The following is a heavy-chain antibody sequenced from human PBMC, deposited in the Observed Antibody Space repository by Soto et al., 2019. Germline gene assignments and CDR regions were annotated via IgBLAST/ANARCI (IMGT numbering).Heavy chain of an antibody. Sequence: QLQLQESGPGLVKPSQTLSLACIVSGGSFSSGGYYWSWIRQLPGKGLEWIGYIYDSGSTYYNPSLKRRFTISLDTSKNQFSLNLISVTAADTAVYYCARATSFSGHHGYWGQGTLVTVSS. CDR1: GGSFSSGGYY. J-gene: IGHJ4*02. V-gene: IGHV4-31*03. CDR2: IYDSGST. CDR3: ARATSFSGHHGY. D-gene: IGHD2-8*02.